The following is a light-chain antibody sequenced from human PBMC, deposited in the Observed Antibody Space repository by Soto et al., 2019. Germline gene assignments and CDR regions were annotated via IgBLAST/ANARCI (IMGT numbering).Light chain of an antibody. Sequence: DIQMTHSPSTLSGSVGDRVTITCRASQTISSWLAWYQQKPGKAPKLLIYKASTLKSGVPSRFSGSGSGTEFTLTISSLQPDDFATYYCQHYNSHEEAFGPG. CDR1: QTISSW. CDR2: KAS. V-gene: IGKV1-5*03. CDR3: QHYNSHEEA. J-gene: IGKJ3*01.